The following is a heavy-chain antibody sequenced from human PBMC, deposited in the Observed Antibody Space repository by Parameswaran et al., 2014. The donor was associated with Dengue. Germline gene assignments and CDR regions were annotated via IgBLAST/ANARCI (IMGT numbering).Heavy chain of an antibody. V-gene: IGHV4-34*01. CDR2: INHSGST. CDR3: ARGRRLKGCSGGSCYPISDY. D-gene: IGHD2-15*01. Sequence: VRQMPGKGLEWIGEINHSGSTNYNPSLKSRVTISVDTSKNQFSLKLSSVTAADTAVYYCARGRRLKGCSGGSCYPISDYWGQGTLVTVSS. J-gene: IGHJ4*02.